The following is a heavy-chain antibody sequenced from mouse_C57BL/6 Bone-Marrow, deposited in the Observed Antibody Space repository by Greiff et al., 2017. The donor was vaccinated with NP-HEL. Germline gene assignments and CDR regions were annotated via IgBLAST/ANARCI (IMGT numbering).Heavy chain of an antibody. V-gene: IGHV1-53*01. CDR2: INPSNGGT. J-gene: IGHJ4*01. D-gene: IGHD1-1*01. CDR3: ARYTTVVAPYYAMDY. Sequence: QVQLQQPGTELVKPGASVKLSCKASGYTFTSYWMHWVKQRPGQGLEWIGNINPSNGGTNYNEKFKSKATLTVDKASSTAYMQHSSLTSEDSAVYYCARYTTVVAPYYAMDYWGQGTSVTVSS. CDR1: GYTFTSYW.